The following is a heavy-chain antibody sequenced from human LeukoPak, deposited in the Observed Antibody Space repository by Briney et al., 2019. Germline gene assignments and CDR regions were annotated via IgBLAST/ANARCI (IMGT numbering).Heavy chain of an antibody. CDR1: GGSISSYY. CDR3: ARGWFGDLHPFDP. Sequence: SETLSLTCTVSGGSISSYYWSWIRQPPGKGLEWIGYIYYSGSTNYNPSLKSRVTISVDKSKNQFSLKLSSVTAADTAVYYCARGWFGDLHPFDPWGQGTLVTVSS. D-gene: IGHD3-10*01. V-gene: IGHV4-59*12. CDR2: IYYSGST. J-gene: IGHJ5*02.